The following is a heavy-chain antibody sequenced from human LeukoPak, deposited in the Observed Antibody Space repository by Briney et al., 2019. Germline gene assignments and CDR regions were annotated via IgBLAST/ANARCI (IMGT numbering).Heavy chain of an antibody. CDR1: GGSISSGGYY. Sequence: SQSLSLTCTVSGGSISSGGYYWSWIRQPPGKGLEWIGEINHSGSTNYNTSLKSRVTISVDTSKNQFSLKLSSVTAADTAVYYCARRASQIDYYGSGSYFSYFDYWGQGTLVTVSS. D-gene: IGHD3-10*01. J-gene: IGHJ4*02. CDR3: ARRASQIDYYGSGSYFSYFDY. CDR2: INHSGST. V-gene: IGHV4-30-2*01.